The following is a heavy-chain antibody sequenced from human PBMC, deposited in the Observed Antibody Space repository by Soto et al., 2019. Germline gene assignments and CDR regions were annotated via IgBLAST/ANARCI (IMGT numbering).Heavy chain of an antibody. Sequence: QVQLVESGGGVVQPGRSLRLSCAASGFTFSSYGMHWVRQAPGKGLEWVAVISYDGSNKYYADSVKGRFTISRDNSKNTLYLKMNSLRAEDTAVYYCGVVAAYDAFDIWGQGTMVTVSS. J-gene: IGHJ3*02. CDR2: ISYDGSNK. CDR3: GVVAAYDAFDI. D-gene: IGHD2-15*01. CDR1: GFTFSSYG. V-gene: IGHV3-30*03.